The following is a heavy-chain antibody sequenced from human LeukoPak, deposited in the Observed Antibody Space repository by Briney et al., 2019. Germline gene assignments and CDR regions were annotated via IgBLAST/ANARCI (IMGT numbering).Heavy chain of an antibody. V-gene: IGHV4-61*02. CDR2: IYTSGST. CDR3: AGDRAFTTYYYGSGREYNWFDP. CDR1: GGSISSGSYY. D-gene: IGHD3-10*01. Sequence: SETLSLTCTVSGGSISSGSYYWSWIRQPAGKGLEWIGRIYTSGSTNYNPSLKSRITISVDTSKNQFSLKLSSVTAADTAVYYCAGDRAFTTYYYGSGREYNWFDPWGQGTLVTVSS. J-gene: IGHJ5*02.